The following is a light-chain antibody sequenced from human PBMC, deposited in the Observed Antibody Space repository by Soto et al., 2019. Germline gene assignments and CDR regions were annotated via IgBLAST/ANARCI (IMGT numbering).Light chain of an antibody. V-gene: IGLV2-14*01. J-gene: IGLJ1*01. CDR2: GVS. CDR3: RSYTNTSSYV. Sequence: QSALTQPASVSGSPGQSITISCTGTSSDGGGYKYVPWYQQHPDKASQLMIYGVSNWPSGVSSRFSGSKSGNTASLTISGLQAVDEADYYCRSYTNTSSYVFGTGTKLTVL. CDR1: SSDGGGYKY.